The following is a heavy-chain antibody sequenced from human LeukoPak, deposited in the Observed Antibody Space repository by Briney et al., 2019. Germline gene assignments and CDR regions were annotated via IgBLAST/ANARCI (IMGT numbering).Heavy chain of an antibody. J-gene: IGHJ4*02. CDR1: GFTFSSYA. V-gene: IGHV3-23*01. CDR3: ANRFYYDFWSGYYY. CDR2: ISGSGGST. Sequence: GGSLRLSCAASGFTFSSYAMSWVRHAPGKGLEWVSDISGSGGSTYYADSVKGRFTISRDNSKNTLYLQMNSLRAEDTAVYSCANRFYYDFWSGYYYWGQGTLVTVSS. D-gene: IGHD3-3*01.